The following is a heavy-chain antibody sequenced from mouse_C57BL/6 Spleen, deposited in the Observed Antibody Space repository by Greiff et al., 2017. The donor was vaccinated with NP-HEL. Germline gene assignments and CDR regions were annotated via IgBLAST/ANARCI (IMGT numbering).Heavy chain of an antibody. V-gene: IGHV5-6*01. CDR2: ISSGGSYT. CDR1: GFTFSSYG. J-gene: IGHJ4*01. Sequence: DVQLQESGGDLVKPGGSLKLSCAASGFTFSSYGMSWVRQTPDKRLEWVATISSGGSYTYYPDSVKGRFTISRDNAKNTLYLQMSSLKSEDTAMYYCARHKLGRAMDDWGQGTSVTVSS. CDR3: ARHKLGRAMDD. D-gene: IGHD4-1*01.